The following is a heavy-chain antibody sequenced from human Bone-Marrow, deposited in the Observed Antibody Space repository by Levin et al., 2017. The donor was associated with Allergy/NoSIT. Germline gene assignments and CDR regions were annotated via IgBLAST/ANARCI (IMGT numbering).Heavy chain of an antibody. J-gene: IGHJ6*03. V-gene: IGHV1-69*13. CDR3: ARSAMAARRHYYYYYMDV. CDR1: GGTFSSHA. D-gene: IGHD6-6*01. Sequence: SVKVSCKASGGTFSSHAISWVRQAPGQGLQWMGGVVPLFVTPDYAQTFKDRLTITADESTATAFMELTGLRSEDSAVYYCARSAMAARRHYYYYYMDVWGTGTTVIVSS. CDR2: VVPLFVTP.